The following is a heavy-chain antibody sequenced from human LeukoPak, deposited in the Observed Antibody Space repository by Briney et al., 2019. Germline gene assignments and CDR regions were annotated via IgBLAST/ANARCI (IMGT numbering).Heavy chain of an antibody. CDR1: GYTFTSYG. CDR2: ISAYNGNT. CDR3: ARQYYYGSGSYYNGVPFPFDP. D-gene: IGHD3-10*01. V-gene: IGHV1-18*04. J-gene: IGHJ5*02. Sequence: ASVKVSCKASGYTFTSYGISWVRQAPGQGLEWMGWISAYNGNTNYAQKLQGRVTMTTDTSTSTAYMELRSLRSDDKAVYYCARQYYYGSGSYYNGVPFPFDPWGQGTMVTVSS.